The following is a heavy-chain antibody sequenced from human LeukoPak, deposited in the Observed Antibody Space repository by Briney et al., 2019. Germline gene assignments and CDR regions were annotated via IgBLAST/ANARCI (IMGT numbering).Heavy chain of an antibody. J-gene: IGHJ5*02. CDR1: GFTFSSYG. V-gene: IGHV3-30*18. D-gene: IGHD3-10*01. Sequence: GGSLRLSCAASGFTFSSYGMHWVRQAPGKGLEWVAVISYDGSNKYYADSVKGRFTISRDNSKNTLYLQMNSLRAEDTAVYYCAKDLIRITMVRGVIDSWGQGTLVTVSS. CDR3: AKDLIRITMVRGVIDS. CDR2: ISYDGSNK.